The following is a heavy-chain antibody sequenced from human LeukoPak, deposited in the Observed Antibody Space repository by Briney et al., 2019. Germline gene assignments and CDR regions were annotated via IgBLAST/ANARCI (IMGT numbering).Heavy chain of an antibody. D-gene: IGHD2-15*01. CDR1: GYSFTNSW. V-gene: IGHV5-51*01. Sequence: GESLQISCKGSGYSFTNSWIGWVRLMPGKGLEWMGIIYPADSDIRYSPSFQGQVTISADKSINTAYLQWSSLKASDTAMYYCARREYCSGGSCYTWFDSWGQGTLVTVSS. CDR3: ARREYCSGGSCYTWFDS. J-gene: IGHJ5*01. CDR2: IYPADSDI.